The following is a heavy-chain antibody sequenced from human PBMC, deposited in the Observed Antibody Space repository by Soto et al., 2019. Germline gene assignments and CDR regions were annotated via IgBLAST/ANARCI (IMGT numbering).Heavy chain of an antibody. CDR3: ARDADSYYDSSGYDY. V-gene: IGHV1-2*04. CDR1: GYTFTGYY. CDR2: INPNSGGT. D-gene: IGHD3-22*01. J-gene: IGHJ4*02. Sequence: ASVKVSCKASGYTFTGYYMHWVRQAPGQGLEWMGWINPNSGGTNYAQKFQGWVTMTRDTSISTAYMELSRLRSDDTAVYYCARDADSYYDSSGYDYWGQGTLVTVS.